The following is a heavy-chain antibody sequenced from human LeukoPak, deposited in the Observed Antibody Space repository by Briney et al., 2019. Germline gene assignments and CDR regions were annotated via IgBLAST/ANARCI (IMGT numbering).Heavy chain of an antibody. CDR3: AKDSKIVGATFRSYHYMDV. D-gene: IGHD1-26*01. V-gene: IGHV3-23*01. CDR1: GFTFNNYA. Sequence: GGSLRLSCTASGFTFNNYAMTWVRQAPGKGLEWVSAITGSGASTNYADSVKGRFTISRDNSKNTLYLQMNSLRAEDTAVYYCAKDSKIVGATFRSYHYMDVWGKGTAVTVSS. CDR2: ITGSGAST. J-gene: IGHJ6*03.